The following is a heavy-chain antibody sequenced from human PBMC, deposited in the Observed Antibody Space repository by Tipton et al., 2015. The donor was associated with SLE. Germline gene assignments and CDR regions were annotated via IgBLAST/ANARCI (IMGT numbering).Heavy chain of an antibody. Sequence: QLVQSGGGVVQPGRSLRLSCAASGFTFSSYAMHWVRQAPGKGLEWVAVISYDGSNKYYADSVKGRFTISRDNSKNTLYLQMNSLRAEDTAVYYCARGAIFGAYYYYMDVWGKGTTVTVSS. CDR1: GFTFSSYA. V-gene: IGHV3-30*04. CDR2: ISYDGSNK. CDR3: ARGAIFGAYYYYMDV. D-gene: IGHD3-3*01. J-gene: IGHJ6*03.